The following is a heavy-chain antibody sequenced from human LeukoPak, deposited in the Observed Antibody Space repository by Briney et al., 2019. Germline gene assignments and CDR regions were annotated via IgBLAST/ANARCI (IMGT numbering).Heavy chain of an antibody. CDR1: GGSISSYY. J-gene: IGHJ4*02. Sequence: SETLSLTCTVSGGSISSYYWSWIRQPPGKGLEWIGYIYYSGSTNYNPSLKSRVTISVDTSKNQFSLKLSSVTAADTAVYYCARRGSGWSFDYWGQGTLVTVSS. CDR2: IYYSGST. CDR3: ARRGSGWSFDY. V-gene: IGHV4-59*08. D-gene: IGHD6-19*01.